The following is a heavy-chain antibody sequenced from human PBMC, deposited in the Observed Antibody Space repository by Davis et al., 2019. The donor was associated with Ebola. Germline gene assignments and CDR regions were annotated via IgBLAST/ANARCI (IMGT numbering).Heavy chain of an antibody. CDR3: ARGGYSGYVPFDY. Sequence: AASVKVSCKASGCTFSSYAISWVRQAPGQGLEWMGGIIPIFGTANYAQKFQGRVTITADESTSTAYMELSSLRSEDTAVYYCARGGYSGYVPFDYWGLGTLVTVSS. D-gene: IGHD5-12*01. CDR1: GCTFSSYA. CDR2: IIPIFGTA. J-gene: IGHJ4*02. V-gene: IGHV1-69*13.